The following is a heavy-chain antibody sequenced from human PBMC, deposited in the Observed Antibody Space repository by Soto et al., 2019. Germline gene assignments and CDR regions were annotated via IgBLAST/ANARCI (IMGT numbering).Heavy chain of an antibody. CDR1: GCSFTSYW. CDR3: ARRLSYSNYVSWFDP. J-gene: IGHJ5*02. CDR2: IYPGDSDT. D-gene: IGHD4-4*01. Sequence: PGESLKISCKGSGCSFTSYWIGCVRQMPGKGLEWMGIIYPGDSDTRYSPSFQGQVTISADKSISTAYLQWSSLKASDTAMYYCARRLSYSNYVSWFDPWGQGTLVTVSS. V-gene: IGHV5-51*01.